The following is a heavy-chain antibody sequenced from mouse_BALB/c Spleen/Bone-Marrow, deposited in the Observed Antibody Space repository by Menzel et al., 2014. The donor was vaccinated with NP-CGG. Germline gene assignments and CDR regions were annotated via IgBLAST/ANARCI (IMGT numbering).Heavy chain of an antibody. CDR2: ISSGGSYT. CDR3: TRDGKGNYDYAMDY. CDR1: GFTFSSYT. D-gene: IGHD2-1*01. V-gene: IGHV5-6-4*01. J-gene: IGHJ4*01. Sequence: LVESGGGLVKPGGSLELSCAASGFTFSSYTMSWVRQTPEKRLEWVATISSGGSYTYYPDSVKGRFTISRDNAKNTLYLQMSSLKSEDTAMYYCTRDGKGNYDYAMDYWGQGTSVTVSS.